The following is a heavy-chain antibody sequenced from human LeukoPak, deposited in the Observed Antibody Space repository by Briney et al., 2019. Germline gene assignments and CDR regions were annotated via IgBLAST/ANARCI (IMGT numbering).Heavy chain of an antibody. V-gene: IGHV4-4*02. J-gene: IGHJ1*01. CDR1: GGSIDITNY. CDR3: TREDRPYCLFPY. D-gene: IGHD1-26*01. CDR2: IGHDGTT. Sequence: AETLSLTCGVSGGSIDITNYWSWVRHAPGEGLEGSGEIGHDGTTNYNPSLRRLLAISCDTANNHFSPILTSATPADTTVYYCTREDRPYCLFPYWGQGVLVSVSS.